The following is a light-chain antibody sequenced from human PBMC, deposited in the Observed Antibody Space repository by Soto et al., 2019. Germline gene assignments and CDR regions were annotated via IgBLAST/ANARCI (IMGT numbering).Light chain of an antibody. V-gene: IGKV3-15*01. CDR1: QSVGYS. CDR3: QQYNSWPPVT. Sequence: EVVMTQSPATLSVSPGERATLSCRASQSVGYSLAWYQQTPGQAPRLLIYGASTRATDVPARFSGSGSGTEFTLTISSLQSEDFAVYYCQQYNSWPPVTFGGGTKVYIK. CDR2: GAS. J-gene: IGKJ4*01.